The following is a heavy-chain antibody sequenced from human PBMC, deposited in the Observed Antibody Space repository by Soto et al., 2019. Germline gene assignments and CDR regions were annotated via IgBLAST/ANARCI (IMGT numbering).Heavy chain of an antibody. J-gene: IGHJ3*02. CDR3: ARDLGEQWLVGLCGAFDI. CDR1: GFTFSSYA. D-gene: IGHD6-19*01. Sequence: QVQLVESGGGVVQPGRSLRLSCAASGFTFSSYAMHWVRQAPGKGLEWVAVISYDGSNKYYADSVKGRFTISRDNSKNTLYLQMNSLRAEDTAVYYCARDLGEQWLVGLCGAFDIWGQGTMVTVSS. V-gene: IGHV3-30-3*01. CDR2: ISYDGSNK.